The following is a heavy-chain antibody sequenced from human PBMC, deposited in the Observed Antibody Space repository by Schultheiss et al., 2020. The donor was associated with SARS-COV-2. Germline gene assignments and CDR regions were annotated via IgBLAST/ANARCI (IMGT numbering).Heavy chain of an antibody. CDR3: AKDISRYYYYMDV. D-gene: IGHD3-9*01. J-gene: IGHJ6*03. Sequence: GESLKISCAASGFTFSSYGMHWVRQATGKGLEWVSAIGTAGDPYYPGSVKGRFTISRDNAKNSLYLQMNSLRAEDTALYYCAKDISRYYYYMDVWGKGTTVTVSS. CDR1: GFTFSSYG. CDR2: IGTAGDP. V-gene: IGHV3-13*05.